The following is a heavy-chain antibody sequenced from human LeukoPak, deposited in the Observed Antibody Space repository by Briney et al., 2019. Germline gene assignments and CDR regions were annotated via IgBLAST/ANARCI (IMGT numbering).Heavy chain of an antibody. Sequence: SETLALTCTVSGGSISSGGYYWSWIRQPPGKGLEWTGYIYHSGSTYYNPSVKSRVTISVDTSKNQFSLKLSSVTAADTALYYCARERSGWKDAFDIWGQGTMVTVSS. CDR2: IYHSGST. CDR3: ARERSGWKDAFDI. D-gene: IGHD1-1*01. J-gene: IGHJ3*02. CDR1: GGSISSGGYY. V-gene: IGHV4-30-2*01.